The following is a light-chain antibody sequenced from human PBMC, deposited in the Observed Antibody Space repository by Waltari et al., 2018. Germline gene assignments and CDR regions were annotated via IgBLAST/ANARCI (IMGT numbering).Light chain of an antibody. CDR3: NSYTGSSSWV. V-gene: IGLV2-14*01. J-gene: IGLJ3*02. CDR1: SSDIGFYNY. Sequence: QSALTQPASVSGSPGQSITISCYGTSSDIGFYNYVSWYQQHPGKAPKLMLYDVSQRPSGVSVRVSGSKSGNTASLTISGLQAEDEADYYCNSYTGSSSWVFGGGTKVTVL. CDR2: DVS.